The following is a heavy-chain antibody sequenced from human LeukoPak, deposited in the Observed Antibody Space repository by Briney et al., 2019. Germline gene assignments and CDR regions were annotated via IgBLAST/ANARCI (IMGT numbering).Heavy chain of an antibody. J-gene: IGHJ5*02. D-gene: IGHD2-2*02. CDR2: IRHSDSNT. Sequence: GGSLRLSCAASGFTFSSSDMSWVRQAPGSGLEWVSSIRHSDSNTYYADSVMGRFTISRDNAKNSLYLQMNSLRAEDTAVYYCARDRWYCSSTSCYSVRQGWFDPWGQGTLVTVSS. CDR3: ARDRWYCSSTSCYSVRQGWFDP. V-gene: IGHV3-23*05. CDR1: GFTFSSSD.